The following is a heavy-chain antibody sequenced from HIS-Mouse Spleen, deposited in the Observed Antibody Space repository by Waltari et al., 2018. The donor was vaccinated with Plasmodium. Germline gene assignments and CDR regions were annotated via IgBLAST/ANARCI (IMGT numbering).Heavy chain of an antibody. CDR2: ISDDGSNK. J-gene: IGHJ4*02. D-gene: IGHD1-26*01. CDR1: GFTFSSYA. CDR3: ARGSRGLYSGSYFDY. V-gene: IGHV3-30-3*01. Sequence: QVQLVESGGGVVQPGRSLRLSCAASGFTFSSYAMHWVRQAPGKGLEWVAVISDDGSNKYYADSVKGRFTNSRDNSKNTLYLQMNSLRAEDTAVYYCARGSRGLYSGSYFDYWGQGTLVTVSS.